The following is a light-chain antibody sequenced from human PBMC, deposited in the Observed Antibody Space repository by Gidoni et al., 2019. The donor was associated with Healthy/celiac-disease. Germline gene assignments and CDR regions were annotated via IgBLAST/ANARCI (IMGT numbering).Light chain of an antibody. CDR2: GAS. Sequence: EIVMTQSPATLSVSPGERATLSCRASQSVSSNLAWYQQNPGQAPRLLIYGASTRATGIPARFSGSGSGTEFTLTISSLQSEDFAVYYCQQYNNWPPRTFXXXTKVEIK. CDR1: QSVSSN. V-gene: IGKV3-15*01. CDR3: QQYNNWPPRT. J-gene: IGKJ1*01.